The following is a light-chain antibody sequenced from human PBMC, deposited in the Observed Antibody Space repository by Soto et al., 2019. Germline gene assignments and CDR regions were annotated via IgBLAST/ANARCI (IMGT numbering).Light chain of an antibody. CDR1: QSVSSSY. Sequence: EIVLTQSPGTLSLSPGERATLSCRASQSVSSSYLAWYQQKRGQAPRLLISGATSWATGIPDSFSVSGSGTVFTLTISSMEAEVFAVYYCQQYCSSAPRTYGGGTKVEIK. V-gene: IGKV3-20*01. CDR3: QQYCSSAPRT. J-gene: IGKJ4*01. CDR2: GAT.